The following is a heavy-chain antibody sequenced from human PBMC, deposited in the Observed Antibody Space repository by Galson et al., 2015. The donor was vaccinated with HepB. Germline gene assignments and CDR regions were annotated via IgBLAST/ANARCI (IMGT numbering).Heavy chain of an antibody. CDR1: GFTFSNCG. J-gene: IGHJ4*02. Sequence: SLRLSCAASGFTFSNCGMNWVRQAPGEGLEWVSGISDNGGSTNYGDSVKGRFTLSRDNSKNTVYLQMNSLRAEDTARYYCAKAKGGSCFDCWGQGTLVTVSS. V-gene: IGHV3-23*01. CDR3: AKAKGGSCFDC. D-gene: IGHD5-12*01. CDR2: ISDNGGST.